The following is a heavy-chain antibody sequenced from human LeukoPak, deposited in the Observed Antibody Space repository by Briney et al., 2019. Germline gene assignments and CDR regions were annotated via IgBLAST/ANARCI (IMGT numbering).Heavy chain of an antibody. Sequence: GGCLRLSCAAPGFTFSSYWMHWVRQAPGKGLVWVSRINSDGRSTSYADSVKGRFTISRDSAKNTPYLQMNSLRAEDTAVYYCARVTIFGVVATFDYWGQGTLVTVSS. CDR2: INSDGRST. D-gene: IGHD3-3*01. CDR3: ARVTIFGVVATFDY. CDR1: GFTFSSYW. V-gene: IGHV3-74*01. J-gene: IGHJ4*02.